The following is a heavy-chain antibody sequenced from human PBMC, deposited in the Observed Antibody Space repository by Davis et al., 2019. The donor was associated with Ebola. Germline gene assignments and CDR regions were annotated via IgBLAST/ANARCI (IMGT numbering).Heavy chain of an antibody. CDR2: INRDGSST. D-gene: IGHD3-9*01. Sequence: GGSLKISCAASGFTFSSYWMHWVRQAPGKGLVWVSRINRDGSSTGYADSVKGRFTISRDNAKNMVYVQVNSLKVEDTAVYYCATDFDAGDGRWGQGTLVTVSS. CDR3: ATDFDAGDGR. J-gene: IGHJ4*02. CDR1: GFTFSSYW. V-gene: IGHV3-74*01.